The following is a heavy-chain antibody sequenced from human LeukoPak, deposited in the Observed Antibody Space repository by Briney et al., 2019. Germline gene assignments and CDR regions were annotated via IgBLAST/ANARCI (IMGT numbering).Heavy chain of an antibody. V-gene: IGHV3-7*01. Sequence: PGGSLRLSCAASGFTFRSYWMTWVRQYPGKGLEWVANIKQDGSETYYADSVKGRFTISRDNAKRSLYLRMNSLRAEDTAVYYCAKDRRDGYNFYYYYGMDVWGQGTTVTVSS. J-gene: IGHJ6*02. D-gene: IGHD5-24*01. CDR2: IKQDGSET. CDR1: GFTFRSYW. CDR3: AKDRRDGYNFYYYYGMDV.